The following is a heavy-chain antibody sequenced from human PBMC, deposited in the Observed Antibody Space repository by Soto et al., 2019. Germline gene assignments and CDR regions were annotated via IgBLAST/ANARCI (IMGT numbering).Heavy chain of an antibody. V-gene: IGHV1-18*01. J-gene: IGHJ6*02. CDR3: VREGGPLGLSLLELFPRYSYHRDGMDV. CDR1: GYTFTSYG. CDR2: ISAYNGNT. D-gene: IGHD5-18*01. Sequence: ASVKVSCKASGYTFTSYGISWVRQAPGQGLEWMGWISAYNGNTNYAQKLQGRVTMTTDTSTSTAYMELRSLRSDDTAVYYCVREGGPLGLSLLELFPRYSYHRDGMDVWGQGSTVTVSS.